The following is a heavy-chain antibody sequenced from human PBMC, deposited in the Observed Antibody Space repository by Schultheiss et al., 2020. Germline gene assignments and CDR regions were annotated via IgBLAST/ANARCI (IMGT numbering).Heavy chain of an antibody. Sequence: GESLKISCAASGFTFSNAWISWVRQAPGKGLVWVSAISGSGGSTYYADSVKGRFTISRENAKNSLYLQMNSLRAEDTAVYYCAREVGLGDAFDIWGQGTMVTVSS. CDR3: AREVGLGDAFDI. CDR2: ISGSGGST. D-gene: IGHD1-26*01. V-gene: IGHV3-23*01. J-gene: IGHJ3*02. CDR1: GFTFSNAW.